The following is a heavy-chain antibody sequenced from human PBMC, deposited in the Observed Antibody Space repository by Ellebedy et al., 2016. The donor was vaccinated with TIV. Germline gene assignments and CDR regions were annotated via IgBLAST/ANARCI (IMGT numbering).Heavy chain of an antibody. D-gene: IGHD2-8*01. V-gene: IGHV1-69*06. Sequence: SVKVSXKASGGTFSSYGISWVRQAPGQGLEWMGGIIPLSGTAKYAQRFQGRVTITADKPTSTAYMELNSLRAEDTAVYYCARNNDRSDYWGQGTLVTVSS. J-gene: IGHJ4*02. CDR2: IIPLSGTA. CDR1: GGTFSSYG. CDR3: ARNNDRSDY.